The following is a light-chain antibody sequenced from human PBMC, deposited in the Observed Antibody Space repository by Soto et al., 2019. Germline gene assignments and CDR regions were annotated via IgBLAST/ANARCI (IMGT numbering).Light chain of an antibody. CDR1: QTINRN. J-gene: IGKJ2*01. CDR3: QQTYSTPDT. V-gene: IGKV1-39*01. Sequence: DIQMTQSPSSLSASVGDRVTITCRASQTINRNLNWYQQKPGKAPKLLIYGASSLQSGVPSSFSGSGSWTEFTLTISSLQPEDFATYYCQQTYSTPDTFGQGTNLEIK. CDR2: GAS.